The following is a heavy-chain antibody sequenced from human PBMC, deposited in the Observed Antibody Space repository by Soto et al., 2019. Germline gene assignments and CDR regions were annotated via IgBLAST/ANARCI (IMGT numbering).Heavy chain of an antibody. V-gene: IGHV1-69*13. J-gene: IGHJ4*02. CDR2: IIPIFGTA. D-gene: IGHD6-13*01. CDR1: GGTFSSYA. Sequence: ASVKVSCKASGGTFSSYAISWVRQAPGQGLEWMGGIIPIFGTANYAQKFQGRVTITADESTSTAYMELSSLRSEDTAVYYCARDKYSSSWSHFDYWGQGTLVTFSS. CDR3: ARDKYSSSWSHFDY.